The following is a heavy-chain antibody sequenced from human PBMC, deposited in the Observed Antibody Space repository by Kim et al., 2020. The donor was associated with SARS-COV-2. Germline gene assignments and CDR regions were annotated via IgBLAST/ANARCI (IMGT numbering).Heavy chain of an antibody. J-gene: IGHJ3*02. CDR1: GGSFSGYY. CDR2: INHSGST. CDR3: AGLLLWFRDAFDI. D-gene: IGHD3-10*01. V-gene: IGHV4-34*01. Sequence: SETLSLTCAVYGGSFSGYYWSWIRQPPGKGLEWIGEINHSGSTNYNPSLKSRVTISVDTSKNQFSLKLSSVTAADTAVYYCAGLLLWFRDAFDIWGQGTMVTVSS.